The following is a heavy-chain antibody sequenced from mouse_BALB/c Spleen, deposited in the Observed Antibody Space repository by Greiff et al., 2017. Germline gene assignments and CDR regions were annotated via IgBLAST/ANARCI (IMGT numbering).Heavy chain of an antibody. V-gene: IGHV5-6-2*01. Sequence: EVQRVESGGGLVKLGGSLKLSCAASGFTFSSYYMSWVRQTPEKRLELVAAINSNGGSTYYPDTVKGRFTISRDNAKNTLYLQMSSLKSEDTALYYCARHEDLYYFDYWGQGTTLTVSS. CDR2: INSNGGST. CDR1: GFTFSSYY. CDR3: ARHEDLYYFDY. J-gene: IGHJ2*01.